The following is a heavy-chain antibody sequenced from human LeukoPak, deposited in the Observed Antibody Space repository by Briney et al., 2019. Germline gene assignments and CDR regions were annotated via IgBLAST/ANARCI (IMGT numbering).Heavy chain of an antibody. J-gene: IGHJ6*02. CDR1: GGSFSGYY. CDR3: ARFAAGYYYYYYGMDV. D-gene: IGHD6-13*01. CDR2: INHSGST. V-gene: IGHV4-34*01. Sequence: PSETLSLTCAVYGGSFSGYYWSWIRQPPGKGLEWIGEINHSGSTNYNPSLKSRVTISVDTYKNQFSLKLSSVTAADTAVYYCARFAAGYYYYYYGMDVWGQGTTVTVSS.